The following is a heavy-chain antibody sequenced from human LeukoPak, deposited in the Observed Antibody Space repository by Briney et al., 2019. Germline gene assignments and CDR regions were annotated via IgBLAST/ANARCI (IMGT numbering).Heavy chain of an antibody. J-gene: IGHJ4*02. Sequence: SETLSLTCAVYGGSFSGYYWSWIRQSPGKGLEWIGEINRSGSTNYNPSLKSRVTISVDTSKNQFSLKLSSVTAADTAVYYCARAIVAGTSLFDYWGQGTLVTVSS. CDR3: ARAIVAGTSLFDY. CDR2: INRSGST. V-gene: IGHV4-34*01. D-gene: IGHD6-19*01. CDR1: GGSFSGYY.